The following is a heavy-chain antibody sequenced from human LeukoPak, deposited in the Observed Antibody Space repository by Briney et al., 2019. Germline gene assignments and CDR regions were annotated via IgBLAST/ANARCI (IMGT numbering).Heavy chain of an antibody. Sequence: SETLSLTCTVSSGSIYSRSYYWGWIRQPPGKGLEWIGSIYYSGSTYYNPSLKSRITISVGTSRNQFSLKLSSVTAADTAVYYCARDRRGGVKKGDYYGSGSNHYAFDIWGQGTTVTISS. V-gene: IGHV4-39*07. CDR1: SGSIYSRSYY. D-gene: IGHD3-10*01. CDR2: IYYSGST. J-gene: IGHJ3*02. CDR3: ARDRRGGVKKGDYYGSGSNHYAFDI.